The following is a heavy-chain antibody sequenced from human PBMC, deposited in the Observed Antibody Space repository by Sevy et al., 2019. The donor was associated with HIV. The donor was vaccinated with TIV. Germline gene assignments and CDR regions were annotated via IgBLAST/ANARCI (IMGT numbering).Heavy chain of an antibody. CDR3: ARDAPVRGRAKTYAFHI. D-gene: IGHD1-26*01. CDR2: IYTSGST. J-gene: IGHJ3*02. V-gene: IGHV4-4*07. CDR1: GGSISSYY. Sequence: SETLSLTCTVSGGSISSYYWSWIRQPAGKGLEWIGRIYTSGSTNYNPSLKSRVTMSVDTSKNQFSLKLSSVTAADTAVYYCARDAPVRGRAKTYAFHIWGQGTMVTVSS.